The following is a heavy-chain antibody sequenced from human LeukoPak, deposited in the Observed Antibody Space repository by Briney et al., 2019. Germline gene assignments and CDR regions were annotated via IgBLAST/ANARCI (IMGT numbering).Heavy chain of an antibody. CDR2: IHSSGST. CDR3: AREARRYCTSTTCYMDFFFDY. CDR1: GGSVSDNH. Sequence: SETLSLTCDVSGGSVSDNHWSWIRLAAGKGLEWIGRIHSSGSTSYNPSLKSRVTLSIDTSKNEFVLKLSSMTAADTAVYYCAREARRYCTSTTCYMDFFFDYWGQGTLVTVSS. D-gene: IGHD2-2*02. V-gene: IGHV4-4*07. J-gene: IGHJ4*02.